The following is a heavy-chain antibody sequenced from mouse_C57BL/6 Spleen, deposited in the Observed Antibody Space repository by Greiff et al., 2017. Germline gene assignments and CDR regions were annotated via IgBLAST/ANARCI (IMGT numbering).Heavy chain of an antibody. CDR2: IYPGDGDT. CDR1: GYAFSSSW. J-gene: IGHJ1*03. Sequence: VKLQESGPELVKPGASVKISCKASGYAFSSSWMNWVKQRPGKGLEWIGRIYPGDGDTNYNGKFKGKATLTADKSSSTAYMQLSSLTSEDSAVYFCANYYGSSYRYFDVWGTGTTVTVSS. V-gene: IGHV1-82*01. CDR3: ANYYGSSYRYFDV. D-gene: IGHD1-1*01.